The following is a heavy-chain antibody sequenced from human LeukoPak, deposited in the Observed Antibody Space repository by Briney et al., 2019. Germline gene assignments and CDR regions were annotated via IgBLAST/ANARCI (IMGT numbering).Heavy chain of an antibody. D-gene: IGHD2-8*01. J-gene: IGHJ4*02. CDR1: GYTFTGYY. Sequence: ASVKVSCKASGYTFTGYYIHWVRQAPGQGLEWMGWINPNSGGTNYAQKFQGRVTMTRDTSISTAYMELSRLRSDDTAVYYCVLMVYAFADYEYFDYRGQGTLVTVSS. CDR2: INPNSGGT. V-gene: IGHV1-2*02. CDR3: VLMVYAFADYEYFDY.